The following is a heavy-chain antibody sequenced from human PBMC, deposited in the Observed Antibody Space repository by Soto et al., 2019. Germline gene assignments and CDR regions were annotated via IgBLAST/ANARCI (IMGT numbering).Heavy chain of an antibody. V-gene: IGHV4-30-4*01. J-gene: IGHJ5*02. CDR3: AREAFKDIVVGPAASGGGFDP. CDR2: IYYSGST. D-gene: IGHD2-2*01. Sequence: QVQLQESGPGLVKPSQTLSLTCTVSGGSISSGDSYWSWIRQPQGKCLEWIGYIYYSGSTYYNPSLKSRVTISVDTSKNQFSLKLSSVTAADTAVYYCAREAFKDIVVGPAASGGGFDPWGQGTLVTVSS. CDR1: GGSISSGDSY.